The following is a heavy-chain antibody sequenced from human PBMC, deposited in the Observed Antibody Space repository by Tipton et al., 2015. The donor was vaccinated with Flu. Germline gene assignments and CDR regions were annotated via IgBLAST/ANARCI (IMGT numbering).Heavy chain of an antibody. J-gene: IGHJ4*02. Sequence: TLSLTCTVPGGSISSGGYYWSWIRPHPGKGQVWIGYIDYSGSSYSNPSLKSRVTISVDTYKYQFSLKLSSVTAAATAVYYCARVRVTMVRGVNNWGQGTLVTVSS. D-gene: IGHD3-10*01. V-gene: IGHV4-31*03. CDR1: GGSISSGGYY. CDR3: ARVRVTMVRGVNN. CDR2: IDYSGSS.